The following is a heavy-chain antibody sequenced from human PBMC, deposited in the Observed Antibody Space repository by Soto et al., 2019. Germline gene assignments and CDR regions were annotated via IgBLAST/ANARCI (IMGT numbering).Heavy chain of an antibody. J-gene: IGHJ3*02. CDR1: GGTFSSYA. V-gene: IGHV1-69*13. CDR2: IIPIFGTA. D-gene: IGHD3-22*01. Sequence: ASVKVSCKASGGTFSSYAISWVRQAPGQGLEWMGGIIPIFGTANYAQKFQGRVTITADESTSTAYMELSSLRSEDTAVYYCGAHYYDSSGLHDAFDIWGQGTMVTVSS. CDR3: GAHYYDSSGLHDAFDI.